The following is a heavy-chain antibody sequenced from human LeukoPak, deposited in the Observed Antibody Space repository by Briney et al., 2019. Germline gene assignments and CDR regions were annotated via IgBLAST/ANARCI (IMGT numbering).Heavy chain of an antibody. CDR2: ISYDGSNK. CDR1: GFTFSSYA. J-gene: IGHJ4*02. V-gene: IGHV3-30-3*01. CDR3: ARDRRDMVVAATFDY. Sequence: PGGSLRLSCAASGFTFSSYAMHWVRQAPGKGLEWVAVISYDGSNKYYADSVKGRFTISRDNSKNTLYLQMNSLRAEDTAVYYCARDRRDMVVAATFDYWGQGTLVTVSS. D-gene: IGHD2-15*01.